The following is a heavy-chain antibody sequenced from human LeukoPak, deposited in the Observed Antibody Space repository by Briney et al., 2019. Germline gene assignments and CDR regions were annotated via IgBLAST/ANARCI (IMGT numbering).Heavy chain of an antibody. D-gene: IGHD5-12*01. CDR1: GGSISSSSYY. Sequence: SETLSLTCTVSGGSISSSSYYWGWIRQPPGKGLEWIGSIYYSGSTYYNPPLKSRVTISVDTSKNQFSLKLSSVTAADTAVYYCATPWVATRGFDYWGQGILVTVSS. CDR3: ATPWVATRGFDY. J-gene: IGHJ4*02. CDR2: IYYSGST. V-gene: IGHV4-39*07.